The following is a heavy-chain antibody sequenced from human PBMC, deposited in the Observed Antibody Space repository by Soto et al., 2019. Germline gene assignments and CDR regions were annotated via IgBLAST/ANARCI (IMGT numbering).Heavy chain of an antibody. V-gene: IGHV4-34*01. CDR3: ARGYSSVWGSYRYTQSEAFDI. CDR2: INHSGST. CDR1: GGSFSGYY. Sequence: SETLSLTCAVYGGSFSGYYWSWIRQPPGKGLEWIGEINHSGSTNYNPSLKSRVTISVDTSKNQFSLKLSSVTAADTAVYYCARGYSSVWGSYRYTQSEAFDIWGQGTMVT. J-gene: IGHJ3*02. D-gene: IGHD3-16*02.